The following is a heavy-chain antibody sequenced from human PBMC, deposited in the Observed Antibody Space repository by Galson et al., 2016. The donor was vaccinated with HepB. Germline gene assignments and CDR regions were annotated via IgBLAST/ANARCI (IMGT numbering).Heavy chain of an antibody. CDR1: GYTFSGHG. CDR3: ARSGIIRVNWFDP. D-gene: IGHD3-10*01. V-gene: IGHV1-18*01. Sequence: SVKVSCKASGYTFSGHGIAWVRQAPGQGLEWMGYLSPYNGNTDYAQNFQGRITMTTDASTSTAYMEVRSLKSDDTAVYYCARSGIIRVNWFDPWGQGTLVIVSS. CDR2: LSPYNGNT. J-gene: IGHJ5*02.